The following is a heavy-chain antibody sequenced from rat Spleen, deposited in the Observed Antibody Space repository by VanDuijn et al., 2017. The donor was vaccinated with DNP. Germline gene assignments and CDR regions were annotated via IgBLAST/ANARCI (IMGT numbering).Heavy chain of an antibody. D-gene: IGHD4-3*01. CDR2: ITDSGGST. CDR3: VRLFNSYYDY. CDR1: GFTFSHYD. Sequence: EVQLVESGGGLVQPGRSLKLSCAASGFTFSHYDVAWVRQTPTKVREWVASITDSGGSTYYRDSVKGRFTISRDNAKSTLYLQMDSLRSEDTATYYCVRLFNSYYDYWGQGVMVTVSS. V-gene: IGHV5S23*01. J-gene: IGHJ2*01.